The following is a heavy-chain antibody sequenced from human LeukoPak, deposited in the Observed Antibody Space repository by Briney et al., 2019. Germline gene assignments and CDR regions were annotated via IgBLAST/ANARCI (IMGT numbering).Heavy chain of an antibody. J-gene: IGHJ5*02. CDR3: ARDRVDTAMVPDWFDP. D-gene: IGHD5-18*01. Sequence: KSSETLSLTCTVSGGSISSYYWSWIRQPPGKGLEWIGYIYYSGSTNYNPSLKSRVTISVDTSKNQFSLKLSSVTAADTAVYYCARDRVDTAMVPDWFDPWGQGTLVTVSS. CDR1: GGSISSYY. CDR2: IYYSGST. V-gene: IGHV4-59*12.